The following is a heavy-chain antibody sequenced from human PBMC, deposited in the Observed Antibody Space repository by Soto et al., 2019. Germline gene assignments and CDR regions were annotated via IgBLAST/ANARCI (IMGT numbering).Heavy chain of an antibody. D-gene: IGHD3-3*01. CDR1: GYSFTSYW. CDR3: ATTTIFGPFYYYYGMDV. Sequence: GESLKISCKGSGYSFTSYWISWVRQMPGKGLEWMGRTDPSDSYTNYSPSFQGHVTISADKSISTAYLQWSSLKASDTAMYYCATTTIFGPFYYYYGMDVWGQGTTVTVSS. J-gene: IGHJ6*02. CDR2: TDPSDSYT. V-gene: IGHV5-10-1*01.